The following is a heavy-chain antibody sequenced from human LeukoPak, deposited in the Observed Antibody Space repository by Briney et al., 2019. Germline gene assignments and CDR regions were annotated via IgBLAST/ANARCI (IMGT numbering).Heavy chain of an antibody. V-gene: IGHV4-39*01. CDR2: IYYSGST. D-gene: IGHD6-19*01. J-gene: IGHJ4*02. CDR3: ARLVGTASYYFDY. CDR1: GGSISSSSYY. Sequence: SETLSLTWTVSGGSISSSSYYWAWIRQPPGKGLEWIGSIYYSGSTYHNPPLKSRVTISVDTSKNQFSLKLSSVTAADTAVYYCARLVGTASYYFDYWGQGTLVTVSS.